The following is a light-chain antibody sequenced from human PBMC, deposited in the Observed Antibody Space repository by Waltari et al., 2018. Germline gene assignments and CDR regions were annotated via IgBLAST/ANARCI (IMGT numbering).Light chain of an antibody. V-gene: IGKV3-20*01. J-gene: IGKJ1*01. CDR2: AAS. CDR1: QSVSRA. CDR3: QHYVNLPVT. Sequence: EIVLTQSPGTLSLSPGERATLSCRASQSVSRALAWYQQKPGQGPRLLIYAASTRATVVPYRCSVSGSGTDFSLTISRRDPEDVAVYYCQHYVNLPVTFGQGTKVEI.